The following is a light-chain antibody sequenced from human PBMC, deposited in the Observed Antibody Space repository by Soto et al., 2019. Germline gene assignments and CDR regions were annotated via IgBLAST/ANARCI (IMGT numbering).Light chain of an antibody. CDR3: HQYGSSPTT. J-gene: IGKJ1*01. CDR2: GTS. V-gene: IGKV3-20*01. CDR1: QSVSSSY. Sequence: EIVLTHSPGTLSLSPWERATLSWSASQSVSSSYLAWYQQKPGQAPRFLIYGTSSRATGIPDRFSGSGSGTDFSLTISRLEPEDFAVYYCHQYGSSPTTLGQGTKV.